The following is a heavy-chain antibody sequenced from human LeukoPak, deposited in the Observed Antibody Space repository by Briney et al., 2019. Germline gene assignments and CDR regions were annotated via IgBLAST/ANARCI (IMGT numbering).Heavy chain of an antibody. V-gene: IGHV3-30*03. CDR1: GFTFSSYG. J-gene: IGHJ4*02. D-gene: IGHD3-22*01. Sequence: GRSLRLSCAASGFTFSSYGMHWVRQAPGKGLEWVAVISYDGSNKYYADSVKGRFTISRDNSKNTLYLQMNSLRAEDTAVYYCARAMTYDSIGYYFDHWGQGTLVTVSS. CDR2: ISYDGSNK. CDR3: ARAMTYDSIGYYFDH.